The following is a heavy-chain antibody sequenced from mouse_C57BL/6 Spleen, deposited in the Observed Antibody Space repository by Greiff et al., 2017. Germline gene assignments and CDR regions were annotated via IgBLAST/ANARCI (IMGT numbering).Heavy chain of an antibody. V-gene: IGHV1-64*01. D-gene: IGHD1-1*01. J-gene: IGHJ1*03. CDR2: IHPNSGST. CDR1: GYTFTSYW. Sequence: VQLKQPGAELVKPGASVKLSCKASGYTFTSYWMHWVKQRPGQGLEWIGMIHPNSGSTNYNEKFKSKATLTVAKSSSTAYMQLSSLTSEDSAVYYCAREGLITNWYFDVWGTGTTVTVSS. CDR3: AREGLITNWYFDV.